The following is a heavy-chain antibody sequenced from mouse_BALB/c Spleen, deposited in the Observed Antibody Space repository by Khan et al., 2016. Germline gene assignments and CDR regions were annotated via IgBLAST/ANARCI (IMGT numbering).Heavy chain of an antibody. CDR3: ANYVSSYWYFDV. J-gene: IGHJ1*01. CDR1: GYTFTDYS. D-gene: IGHD1-1*01. CDR2: INTETGEP. Sequence: QIQLVQSGPELKKPGETVKISCKASGYTFTDYSMHWVKQAPGKGLKWMGWINTETGEPTYADDFKGRFAFSLETSASTAYLQINNLINEDTATYFCANYVSSYWYFDVWGAGTTVTVSS. V-gene: IGHV9-2-1*01.